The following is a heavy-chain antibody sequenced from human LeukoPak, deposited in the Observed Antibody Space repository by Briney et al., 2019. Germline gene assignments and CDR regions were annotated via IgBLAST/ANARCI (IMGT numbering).Heavy chain of an antibody. Sequence: GGSLRLSCAASGFTFSSYWMSWVRPAPEKGLEWVANIKQDGSEKYYVDSVKGRFTISRDNAKNSLYLQMNSLRAEDTAVYYCARGNSGGYFDYWGQGTLVTVSS. CDR2: IKQDGSEK. D-gene: IGHD3-10*01. J-gene: IGHJ4*02. CDR1: GFTFSSYW. CDR3: ARGNSGGYFDY. V-gene: IGHV3-7*04.